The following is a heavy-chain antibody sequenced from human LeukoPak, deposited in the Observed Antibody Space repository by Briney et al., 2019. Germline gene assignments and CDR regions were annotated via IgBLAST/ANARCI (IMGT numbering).Heavy chain of an antibody. CDR3: AKEHVGIPYDF. V-gene: IGHV3-30*18. J-gene: IGHJ4*02. CDR1: GFTFSSYG. D-gene: IGHD7-27*01. Sequence: GGSLRLSCAASGFTFSSYGMHWVRQAPGKGLEWVAVISYDGSNKYYADSVKGRFTISRDNSKNTLYLQMNSLRAEDTAVYYCAKEHVGIPYDFWGQGTLVTVSS. CDR2: ISYDGSNK.